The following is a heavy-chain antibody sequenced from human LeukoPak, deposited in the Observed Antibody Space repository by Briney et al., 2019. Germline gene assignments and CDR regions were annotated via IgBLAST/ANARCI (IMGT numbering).Heavy chain of an antibody. D-gene: IGHD3-10*01. CDR1: GYTFTSHD. J-gene: IGHJ6*02. V-gene: IGHV1-8*01. Sequence: SVKVSCKASGYTFTSHDIDWVRQATGQGLEWMGWMNPNSGNTGYAQKFQGRVTMTRDTSISTVYMELSSLTSEDTAVYYCARGLVRGRFDRDVWGQGTTVTVSS. CDR2: MNPNSGNT. CDR3: ARGLVRGRFDRDV.